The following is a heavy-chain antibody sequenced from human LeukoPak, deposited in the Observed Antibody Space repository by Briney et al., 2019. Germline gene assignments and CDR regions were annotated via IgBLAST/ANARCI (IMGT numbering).Heavy chain of an antibody. CDR2: INPNSGGT. V-gene: IGHV1-2*06. CDR3: ARDLSEQWPGAISSY. CDR1: GYTFTSYY. J-gene: IGHJ4*02. D-gene: IGHD6-19*01. Sequence: GASVKVSCKASGYTFTSYYMHWVRQAPGQGLEWMGRINPNSGGTNYAQKFQGRVTMTRDTSISTAYMELSRLRSDDTAVYYCARDLSEQWPGAISSYWGQGTLVTVSS.